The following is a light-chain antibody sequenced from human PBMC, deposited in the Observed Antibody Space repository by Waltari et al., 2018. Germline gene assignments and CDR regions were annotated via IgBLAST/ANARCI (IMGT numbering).Light chain of an antibody. V-gene: IGKV2-30*01. J-gene: IGKJ2*01. Sequence: EVVMTQSPLALPVTLGQPASIPCSPSQILVFADGKPYFNWFHQRPGHSPRRLIYRVSVRDSGVPDRFSGSGSGTDFTLMISRVEAEDVGVYYCMQGTHWPYTFGQGTKLEIK. CDR3: MQGTHWPYT. CDR2: RVS. CDR1: QILVFADGKPY.